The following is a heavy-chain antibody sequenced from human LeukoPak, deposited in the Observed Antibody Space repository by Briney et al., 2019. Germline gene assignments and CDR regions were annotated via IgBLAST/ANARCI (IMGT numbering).Heavy chain of an antibody. J-gene: IGHJ4*02. D-gene: IGHD6-19*01. V-gene: IGHV3-7*03. CDR3: AKNKQWLLLDY. CDR1: GFTFSTYW. CDR2: IKQDGSEK. Sequence: PGGSPRLSCAVSGFTFSTYWMSWVRQAPGKGLEWVANIKQDGSEKYYVDSVKGRFTISRDNANNSVYLQMNSLRVEDTAVYYCAKNKQWLLLDYWGQGTRVTVSS.